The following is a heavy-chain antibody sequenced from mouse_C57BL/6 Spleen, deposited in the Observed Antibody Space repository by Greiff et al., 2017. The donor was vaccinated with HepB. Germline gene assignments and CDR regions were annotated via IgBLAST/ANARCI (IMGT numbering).Heavy chain of an antibody. J-gene: IGHJ2*01. CDR2: IYPSDSET. V-gene: IGHV1-61*01. D-gene: IGHD1-1*01. Sequence: QVQLKQPGAELVRPGSSVKLSCKASGYTFTSYWMDWVKQRPGQGLEWIGNIYPSDSETHYNQKFKDKATLTVDKSSSTAYMQLSSLTSEDSAVYYCARGGVYYYGSSLDYWGQGTTLTVSS. CDR3: ARGGVYYYGSSLDY. CDR1: GYTFTSYW.